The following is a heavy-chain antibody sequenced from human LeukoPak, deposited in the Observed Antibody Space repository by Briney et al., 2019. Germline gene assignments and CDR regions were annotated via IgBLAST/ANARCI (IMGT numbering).Heavy chain of an antibody. CDR2: IYPGDSDT. CDR3: ARQRVPAAIRFDY. V-gene: IGHV5-51*01. J-gene: IGHJ4*02. Sequence: GESLKISCKGSGYSFTSYWIGWVRQMPGKGLEGMGIIYPGDSDTRYSPSFQGQVTISADKSISTAYLQWSSLKASDTAMYYCARQRVPAAIRFDYWGQGTLVTVSS. CDR1: GYSFTSYW. D-gene: IGHD2-2*02.